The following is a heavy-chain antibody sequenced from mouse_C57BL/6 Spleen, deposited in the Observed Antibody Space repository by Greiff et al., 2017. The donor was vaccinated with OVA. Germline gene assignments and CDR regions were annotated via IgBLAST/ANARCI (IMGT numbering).Heavy chain of an antibody. CDR3: ARGTTVVALDY. D-gene: IGHD1-1*01. CDR1: GYAFSSSW. J-gene: IGHJ2*01. V-gene: IGHV1-82*01. CDR2: IYPGDGDT. Sequence: QVQLQQSGPELVKPGASVKISCKASGYAFSSSWMNWVKQRPGKGLEWIGRIYPGDGDTNYNGKFKGKATLTADKSSSTAYMQLSSLTTEDSAVSFCARGTTVVALDYWGQGTTLTVSS.